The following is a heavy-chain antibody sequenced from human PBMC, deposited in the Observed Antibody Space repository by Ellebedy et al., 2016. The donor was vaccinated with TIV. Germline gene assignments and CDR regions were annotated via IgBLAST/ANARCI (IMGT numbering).Heavy chain of an antibody. CDR1: GFTVSSNY. CDR3: ARALNYENGMDV. J-gene: IGHJ6*02. D-gene: IGHD4-11*01. CDR2: FYRGGIT. Sequence: GESLKISCAASGFTVSSNYMSWVRQAPGKGLEWVPVFYRGGITYYADSVKGRFTISRDNSKNTLYLQMNSLRAEDTAVYYCARALNYENGMDVWGQGTTVTVSS. V-gene: IGHV3-66*01.